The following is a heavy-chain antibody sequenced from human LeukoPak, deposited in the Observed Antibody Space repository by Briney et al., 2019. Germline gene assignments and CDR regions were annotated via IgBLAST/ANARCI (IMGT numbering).Heavy chain of an antibody. CDR2: ISTYNGNT. CDR3: ARGCRGLAVAGLDY. V-gene: IGHV1-18*01. Sequence: ASVQVTCKASGFTFSSYGITWVRQAPGQGLEWMGWISTYNGNTSYAQKLQGRVTMTTDTSTSTAYMELRSLRSDDTAVYYCARGCRGLAVAGLDYWGQGTLVTVSS. J-gene: IGHJ4*02. D-gene: IGHD6-19*01. CDR1: GFTFSSYG.